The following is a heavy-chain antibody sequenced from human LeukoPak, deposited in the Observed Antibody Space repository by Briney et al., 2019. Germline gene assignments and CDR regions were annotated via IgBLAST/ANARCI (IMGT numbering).Heavy chain of an antibody. CDR1: GYTFTGYY. Sequence: ASVKVSCKASGYTFTGYYIHWVRQAPGQGPEWMGRMNPDSGGTNYAQKYQGRVTLTRDTSIGTAYMEVTRLRSDDTAVYYCAKDMGAQDAFDIWGQGTMVTVSS. CDR2: MNPDSGGT. CDR3: AKDMGAQDAFDI. J-gene: IGHJ3*02. V-gene: IGHV1-2*06. D-gene: IGHD1-26*01.